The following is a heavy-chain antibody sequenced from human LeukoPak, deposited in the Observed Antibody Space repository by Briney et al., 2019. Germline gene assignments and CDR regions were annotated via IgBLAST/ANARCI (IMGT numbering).Heavy chain of an antibody. CDR1: GGSFSGYY. V-gene: IGHV4-34*01. D-gene: IGHD5/OR15-5a*01. CDR3: ARQSSVSRPNFDY. Sequence: SETLSLTCAVYGGSFSGYYWSWIRQPPGKGLEWIGEINHSGSTNYNPSLKSRVSISGDTSKNQFSLKLSSVTAADTAVYYCARQSSVSRPNFDYWGQGTLVTVSS. J-gene: IGHJ4*02. CDR2: INHSGST.